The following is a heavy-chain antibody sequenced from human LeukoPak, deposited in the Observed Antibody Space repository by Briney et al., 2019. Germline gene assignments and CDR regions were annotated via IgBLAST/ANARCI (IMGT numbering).Heavy chain of an antibody. CDR1: GGSISSGSYY. CDR3: ARLVVPASDAFDI. Sequence: MPSETLSLTCTVSGGSISSGSYYWSRIRQPAGKGLEWIGRIYTSGSTNYNPSLKSRVTISVDTSKNQFSLKLSSVTAADTAVYYYARLVVPASDAFDIWGQGTMVTVSS. CDR2: IYTSGST. D-gene: IGHD2-2*01. J-gene: IGHJ3*02. V-gene: IGHV4-61*02.